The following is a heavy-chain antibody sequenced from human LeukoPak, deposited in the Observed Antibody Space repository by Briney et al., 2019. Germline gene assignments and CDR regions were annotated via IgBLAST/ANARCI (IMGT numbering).Heavy chain of an antibody. CDR1: GGSISSYY. CDR2: ICTSGST. CDR3: ARDKYCSSTSCYRRAYNWFDP. D-gene: IGHD2-2*01. J-gene: IGHJ5*02. V-gene: IGHV4-4*07. Sequence: SESLSLTCTVSGGSISSYYWSWIRQPAGKGLEWIGRICTSGSTNYNPSLKNRVTMSVDTSKNQFSLKLSSVTAADTAVYYCARDKYCSSTSCYRRAYNWFDPWGQGTLVTVSS.